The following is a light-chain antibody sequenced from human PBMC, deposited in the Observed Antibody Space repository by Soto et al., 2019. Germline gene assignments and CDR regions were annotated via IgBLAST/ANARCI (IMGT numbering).Light chain of an antibody. J-gene: IGKJ4*01. CDR2: DAS. CDR3: QQRSNWPLT. V-gene: IGKV3-11*01. CDR1: QSVSNY. Sequence: EIVLTQSPATLSLSPGEGATLSCRASQSVSNYLAWYQQKPGQAPRLLIFDASKRATGIPARFSGSGSGTDFTLTISSLQPEDFADYYCQQRSNWPLTFGGGTKVEIK.